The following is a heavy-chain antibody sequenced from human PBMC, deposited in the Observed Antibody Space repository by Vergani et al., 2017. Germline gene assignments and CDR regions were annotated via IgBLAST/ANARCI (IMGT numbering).Heavy chain of an antibody. CDR1: GFTFSSYA. CDR2: ISGSGGST. Sequence: EVQLLESGGGLVQPGGSLRLSCAASGFTFSSYAMSWVRQAPGKGLEWVSVISGSGGSTYYADSVKGRFTISRDNSKNTLYLQMNSLRAEDTAVYYCAKDLYXSSTSCYSGWYFDLWGRGTLVTVSS. CDR3: AKDLYXSSTSCYSGWYFDL. J-gene: IGHJ2*01. D-gene: IGHD2-2*01. V-gene: IGHV3-23*01.